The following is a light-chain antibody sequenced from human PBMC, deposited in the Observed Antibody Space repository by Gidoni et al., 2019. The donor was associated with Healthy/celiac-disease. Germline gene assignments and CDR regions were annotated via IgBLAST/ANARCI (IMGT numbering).Light chain of an antibody. CDR2: AAS. J-gene: IGKJ4*01. CDR3: QQLNSYPFT. V-gene: IGKV1-9*01. Sequence: IQLTQSPSSLSASVGDRVTITCRASQGISSYLAWYQQKPGKAPKLLIYAASTLQSGVPSRLSGSGSGTDFNLNISSLQPKDFAAYYCQQLNSYPFTFGGGTKVEIK. CDR1: QGISSY.